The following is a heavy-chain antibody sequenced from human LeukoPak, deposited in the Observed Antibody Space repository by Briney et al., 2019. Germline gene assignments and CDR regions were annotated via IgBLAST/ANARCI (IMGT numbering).Heavy chain of an antibody. D-gene: IGHD4-23*01. CDR1: GFTFSSYG. Sequence: PGGSLRLSCAGSGFTFSSYGMHWVRQAPGKGLEWLTFISYEGSDKYYADSVKGRFTISRDNSKNTLYLQMNSLRAEDTAVYYCAKGTTTVVISWGQGTLVTVSS. J-gene: IGHJ4*02. CDR2: ISYEGSDK. V-gene: IGHV3-30*18. CDR3: AKGTTTVVIS.